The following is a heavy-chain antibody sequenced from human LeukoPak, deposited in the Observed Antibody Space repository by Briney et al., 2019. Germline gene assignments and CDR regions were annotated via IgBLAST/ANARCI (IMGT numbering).Heavy chain of an antibody. D-gene: IGHD1-7*01. CDR3: ARATQLELRLPLYAFDP. Sequence: SVKVSCMAFGGTFSSYAISWVRQAPGQGLEWMGGIIPILGTANYTQKCQGRVTLTTDESTSTAYMDLSSLRSQDTAVYYCARATQLELRLPLYAFDPWGQGTLVTVSS. CDR2: IIPILGTA. J-gene: IGHJ5*02. CDR1: GGTFSSYA. V-gene: IGHV1-69*05.